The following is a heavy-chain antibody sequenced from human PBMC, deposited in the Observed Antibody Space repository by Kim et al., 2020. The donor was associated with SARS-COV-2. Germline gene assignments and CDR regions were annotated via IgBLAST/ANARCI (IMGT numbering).Heavy chain of an antibody. V-gene: IGHV5-51*01. CDR2: IYPGDSDT. CDR3: ARHKPRDIAAAPSAVDAFDI. J-gene: IGHJ3*02. D-gene: IGHD6-13*01. Sequence: GESLKISCKGSGYSFTSYWIGWVRQMPGKGLEWMGIIYPGDSDTRYSPSFQGQVTISADKSISTAYLQWSSLKASDTAMYYCARHKPRDIAAAPSAVDAFDIWGQGTMVTVSS. CDR1: GYSFTSYW.